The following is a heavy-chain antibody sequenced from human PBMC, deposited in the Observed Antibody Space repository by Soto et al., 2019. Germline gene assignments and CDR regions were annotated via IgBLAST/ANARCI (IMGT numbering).Heavy chain of an antibody. CDR1: GGPISNYY. CDR2: IYTSGSI. CDR3: AKSAPGYTYGSGYGLDV. Sequence: SETLSLTCTVSGGPISNYYWSWIRQPPGKGLQWIGIIYTSGSINYNPSLKSRVTVSVDTSRNHFSLKLTSVTAADTAIYYCAKSAPGYTYGSGYGLDVWGQGT. D-gene: IGHD5-18*01. V-gene: IGHV4-4*09. J-gene: IGHJ6*02.